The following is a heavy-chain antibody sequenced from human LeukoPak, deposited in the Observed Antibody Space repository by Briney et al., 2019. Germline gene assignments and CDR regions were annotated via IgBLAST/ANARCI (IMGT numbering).Heavy chain of an antibody. J-gene: IGHJ3*02. V-gene: IGHV4-4*02. CDR1: GESVNADKW. D-gene: IGHD3-3*01. CDR3: ARVLTLHYDFWSGYYTGWRENAFDI. CDR2: IHHSGAS. Sequence: SETLSLTCGVSGESVNADKWWNWVRQPPGKGLEWIAEIHHSGASNYNPSLRSRVTLSVDQSANQVSLHLNSVTAADTAVYYCARVLTLHYDFWSGYYTGWRENAFDIWGQGTMVTVSS.